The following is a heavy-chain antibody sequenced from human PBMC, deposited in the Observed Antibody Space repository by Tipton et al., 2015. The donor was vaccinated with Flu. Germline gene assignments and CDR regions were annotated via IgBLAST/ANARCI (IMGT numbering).Heavy chain of an antibody. J-gene: IGHJ4*02. CDR2: IYSSGST. CDR1: GGSLSSFY. D-gene: IGHD3-10*01. CDR3: ARGSGSGTHVMFDY. V-gene: IGHV4-4*07. Sequence: TLSLTCTVSGGSLSSFYWTWIRQPAGKGLEYIGRIYSSGSTNYNPSFKSRVSMSVDTSKIQFSLDLSSVTAADTAMYYCARGSGSGTHVMFDYWGQGTLVTVSS.